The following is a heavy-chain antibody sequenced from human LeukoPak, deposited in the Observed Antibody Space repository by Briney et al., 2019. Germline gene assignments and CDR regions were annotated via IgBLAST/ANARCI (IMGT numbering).Heavy chain of an antibody. D-gene: IGHD3-10*01. CDR1: GFTASSNY. J-gene: IGHJ4*02. V-gene: IGHV3-53*01. CDR3: ARDPYGSGSSDY. CDR2: IYSGGST. Sequence: GGSLRLSCAASGFTASSNYMSWVRQAPGKGLEWVSVIYSGGSTYYADSVKGRFTISRDNSKNTLYLQMNSLRAEDTAVYYCARDPYGSGSSDYWGQGTLVTVSS.